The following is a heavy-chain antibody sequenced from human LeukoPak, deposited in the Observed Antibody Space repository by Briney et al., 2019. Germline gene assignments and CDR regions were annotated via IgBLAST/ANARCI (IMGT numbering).Heavy chain of an antibody. V-gene: IGHV4-61*01. Sequence: SETLSLTCTVSGGSVSSGSYYWSWIRQPPGKGLEWIGYIYYSGSTNYNPSLKSRVTISVDTSKNQSSLKLSSVTAADTAVYYCARKATIRPTRYCSGGSCPSVYYYYGMDVWGRGTTVTVSS. CDR3: ARKATIRPTRYCSGGSCPSVYYYYGMDV. D-gene: IGHD2-15*01. J-gene: IGHJ6*02. CDR2: IYYSGST. CDR1: GGSVSSGSYY.